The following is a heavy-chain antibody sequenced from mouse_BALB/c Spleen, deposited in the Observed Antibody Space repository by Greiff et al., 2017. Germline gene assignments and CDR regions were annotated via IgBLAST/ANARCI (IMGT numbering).Heavy chain of an antibody. D-gene: IGHD2-14*01. CDR2: IRNKAIGYTT. V-gene: IGHV7-3*02. J-gene: IGHJ4*01. Sequence: EVMLVESGGGLVQPGGSLRLSCATSGFTFTDYYMSWVRQPPGKALEWLGFIRNKAIGYTTEYSASVKGRFTISRDNSQSILYLQMNTLRAEDSATYYCARPYRYDAMDYWGQGTSVTVSS. CDR1: GFTFTDYY. CDR3: ARPYRYDAMDY.